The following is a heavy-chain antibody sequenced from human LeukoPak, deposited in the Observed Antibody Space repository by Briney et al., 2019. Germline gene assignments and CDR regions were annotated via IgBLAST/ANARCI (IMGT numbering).Heavy chain of an antibody. Sequence: GESLKISCKGSGYSFTSYWIGWVRQMPGKGLEWMGIIYPGDSDTRYSPSFQGQVTISADKSISTAYLQWSSLKASDTAMYYRARRGSSSSGENFFFDYGGRETLVTVSS. V-gene: IGHV5-51*01. J-gene: IGHJ4*02. CDR2: IYPGDSDT. CDR3: ARRGSSSSGENFFFDY. CDR1: GYSFTSYW. D-gene: IGHD6-6*01.